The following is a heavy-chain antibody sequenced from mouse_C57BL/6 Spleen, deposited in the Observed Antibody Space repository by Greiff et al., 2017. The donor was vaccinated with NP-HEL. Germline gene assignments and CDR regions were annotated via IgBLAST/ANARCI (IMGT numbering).Heavy chain of an antibody. CDR1: GYTFTSYW. CDR3: ARGFITTVVGAMDY. V-gene: IGHV1-64*01. D-gene: IGHD1-1*01. Sequence: QVQLQQPGAELVKPGASVKLSCKASGYTFTSYWMHWVKQRPGQGLEWIGMIHPNSGSTNYNEKFKSKATLTVDKSSSTAYMQLSSLTSEDSAVYYCARGFITTVVGAMDYWGQGTSVTVSS. J-gene: IGHJ4*01. CDR2: IHPNSGST.